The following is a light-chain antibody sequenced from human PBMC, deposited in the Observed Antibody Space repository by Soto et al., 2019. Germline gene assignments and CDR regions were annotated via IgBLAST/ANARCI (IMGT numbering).Light chain of an antibody. J-gene: IGKJ2*01. CDR3: QQSYSTPYT. CDR1: QSISIY. CDR2: AAS. V-gene: IGKV1-39*01. Sequence: DIQMTQSPSSLSASVGDRVTITCRASQSISIYLNWYQQKPGKAPKLLIYAASSLQSGVPSRFSGSGSGTDITLTISSLQPEDFATYYCQQSYSTPYTFGQGTKLEIK.